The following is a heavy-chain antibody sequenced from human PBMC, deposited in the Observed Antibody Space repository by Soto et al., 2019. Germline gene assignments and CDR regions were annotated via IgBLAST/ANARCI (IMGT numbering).Heavy chain of an antibody. V-gene: IGHV3-23*01. D-gene: IGHD2-2*01. Sequence: EVQLLESGGGLVQPGGSLRLSCVVSGFTFGSYAMSWVRQAPEKGPEWVAILGGNGFTTYYADSVKGRFTISGDKSKSTLFLQMHCLRADDPRAYYCAKAIRPSLNSFYYMDVWGRGTSVTVSS. CDR3: AKAIRPSLNSFYYMDV. J-gene: IGHJ6*03. CDR2: LGGNGFTT. CDR1: GFTFGSYA.